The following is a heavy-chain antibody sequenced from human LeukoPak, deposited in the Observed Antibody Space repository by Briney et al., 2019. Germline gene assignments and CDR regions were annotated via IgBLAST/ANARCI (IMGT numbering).Heavy chain of an antibody. CDR2: ISGIGVAT. V-gene: IGHV3-23*01. D-gene: IGHD4-17*01. CDR1: GFTFSTYS. CDR3: AKRAVTTFSSGFHY. Sequence: GGSLRLSCAASGFTFSTYSMNWVRQAPGKGLEWVSVISGIGVATYYADSVKGRFTISRDNSKNTLYLQMNSLRAEDTAVYYCAKRAVTTFSSGFHYWGQGTLVTVSS. J-gene: IGHJ4*02.